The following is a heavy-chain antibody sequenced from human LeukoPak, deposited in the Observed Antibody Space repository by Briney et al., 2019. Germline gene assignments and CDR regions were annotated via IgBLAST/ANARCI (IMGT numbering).Heavy chain of an antibody. J-gene: IGHJ4*02. CDR1: GYTFTSYG. V-gene: IGHV1-18*01. D-gene: IGHD6-19*01. CDR3: ARGYSSGWYVGGYFDY. Sequence: ASVKVSCKASGYTFTSYGISWVRQAPGQGLEWMGWISAYNGNTNYAQKLQGRVTMTTDTSTSTAYMELRSLRSDDTAVYYCARGYSSGWYVGGYFDYWGQGALVTVSS. CDR2: ISAYNGNT.